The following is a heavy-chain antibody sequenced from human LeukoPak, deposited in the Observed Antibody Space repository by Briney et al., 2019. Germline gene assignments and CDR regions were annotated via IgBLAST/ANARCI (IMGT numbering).Heavy chain of an antibody. Sequence: SGRSLRLSCAASGFTFSAYAMSWVRQAPRKALECVSTIRGSGGNMYYAGSVKGRFTISRDNSRNTLYLQVNGLRAEDTAVYYCARDFDYVWGSYRLWYFDLWGRGTLVTVSS. CDR2: IRGSGGNM. CDR1: GFTFSAYA. D-gene: IGHD3-16*02. V-gene: IGHV3-23*01. CDR3: ARDFDYVWGSYRLWYFDL. J-gene: IGHJ2*01.